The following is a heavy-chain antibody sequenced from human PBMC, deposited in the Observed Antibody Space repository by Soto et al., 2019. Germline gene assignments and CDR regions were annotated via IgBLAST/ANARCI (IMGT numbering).Heavy chain of an antibody. D-gene: IGHD6-13*01. CDR3: ARDSSTGYSRSWHGYYSYCMDV. CDR2: ISGYNGNT. V-gene: IGHV1-18*01. Sequence: QVQLLQSGAEVKKPGASVKVSCKASGYIFTSYGISWVRQAPGQGLELMGWISGYNGNTNYAQKLQVRVTMTTDTPTSTTYLDLRSRRSDATSVYYCARDSSTGYSRSWHGYYSYCMDVWGQGTTVTVSS. J-gene: IGHJ6*02. CDR1: GYIFTSYG.